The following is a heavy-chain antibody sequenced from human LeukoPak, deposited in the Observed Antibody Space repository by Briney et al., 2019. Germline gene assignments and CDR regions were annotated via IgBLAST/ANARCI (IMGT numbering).Heavy chain of an antibody. CDR3: ARERETYYYDSSGYSSGYYFDY. CDR2: IKQDGSEK. CDR1: GFTFSSYW. D-gene: IGHD3-22*01. V-gene: IGHV3-7*01. Sequence: GGSLRLSCAASGFTFSSYWMSWVRQAPGKGQEWVANIKQDGSEKYYVDSVKGRFTISRDNAKNSLYLQMNSLRAEDTAVYYCARERETYYYDSSGYSSGYYFDYWGQGTLVTVSS. J-gene: IGHJ4*02.